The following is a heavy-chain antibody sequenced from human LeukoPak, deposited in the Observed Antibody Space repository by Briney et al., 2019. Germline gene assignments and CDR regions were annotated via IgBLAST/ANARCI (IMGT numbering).Heavy chain of an antibody. CDR2: IIPIFGTA. CDR3: ARGYDSSGYFGLEYFQH. Sequence: GASVKVSCKASGRTFSSYAISWVRQAPGQGLEWMGGIIPIFGTANYAQKFQGRVTITADESTSTAYMELSSLRSEDTAVYYCARGYDSSGYFGLEYFQHWGQGTLVTVSS. V-gene: IGHV1-69*13. J-gene: IGHJ1*01. D-gene: IGHD3-22*01. CDR1: GRTFSSYA.